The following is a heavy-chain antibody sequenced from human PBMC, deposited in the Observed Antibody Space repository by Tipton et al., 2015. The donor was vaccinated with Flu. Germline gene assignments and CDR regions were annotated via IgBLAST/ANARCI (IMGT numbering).Heavy chain of an antibody. Sequence: LRLSCTVSSGSIRSTNYFCAWIRQPPGKRPELIGSIYPSGTTYYNPSLKSRVTISVDTSKSQFSLMLRSVTAADTAVFYCARGVYGDDGAFDIWGRGTMVTVSS. V-gene: IGHV4-39*07. CDR3: ARGVYGDDGAFDI. CDR1: SGSIRSTNYF. D-gene: IGHD4-17*01. J-gene: IGHJ3*02. CDR2: IYPSGTT.